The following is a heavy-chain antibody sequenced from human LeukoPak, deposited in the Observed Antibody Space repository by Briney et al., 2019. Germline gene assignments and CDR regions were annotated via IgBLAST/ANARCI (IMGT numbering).Heavy chain of an antibody. CDR3: AREYGDYWRFPRHAFDI. Sequence: GRSLRLSCAASGFTFSSYAMHWVRQAPGKGLEWVAVISYDGSNKYYADSVKGRFTISRDNSKNTLYLQMNSLRAEDTAVYYCAREYGDYWRFPRHAFDIWGQGTMVTVSS. D-gene: IGHD4-17*01. V-gene: IGHV3-30-3*01. J-gene: IGHJ3*02. CDR2: ISYDGSNK. CDR1: GFTFSSYA.